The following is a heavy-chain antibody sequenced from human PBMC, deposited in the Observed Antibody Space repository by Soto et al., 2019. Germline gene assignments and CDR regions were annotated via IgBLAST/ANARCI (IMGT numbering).Heavy chain of an antibody. Sequence: GGSLRLSCAASGFTVSSNYMSWVRQAPGKGLEWVSVIYSGGSTYYADSVKGRFTISRHNSKNTLYLQMNSLRAEDTAVYYCARWPRDYYYYYYMDVWGKGTTVTVSS. J-gene: IGHJ6*03. V-gene: IGHV3-53*04. CDR1: GFTVSSNY. CDR2: IYSGGST. CDR3: ARWPRDYYYYYYMDV.